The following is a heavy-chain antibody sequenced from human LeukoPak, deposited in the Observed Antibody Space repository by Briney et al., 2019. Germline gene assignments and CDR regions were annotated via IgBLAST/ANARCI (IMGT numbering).Heavy chain of an antibody. D-gene: IGHD2-2*01. CDR2: ISGSGGST. CDR3: AKGSGPAAISDYYMDV. J-gene: IGHJ6*03. CDR1: GFTFSSYA. Sequence: PGGSLRLSCAASGFTFSSYAMSWVRQPPGKGLEWVSAISGSGGSTYYADSVKGRFTVSRDNSKNTLYLQMNSLRAEDTAVYYCAKGSGPAAISDYYMDVWGKGTTVTVSS. V-gene: IGHV3-23*01.